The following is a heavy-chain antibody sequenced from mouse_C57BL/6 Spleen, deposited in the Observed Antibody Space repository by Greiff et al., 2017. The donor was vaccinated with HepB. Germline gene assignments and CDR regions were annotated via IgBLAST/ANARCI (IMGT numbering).Heavy chain of an antibody. V-gene: IGHV1-15*01. J-gene: IGHJ2*01. D-gene: IGHD2-14*01. CDR2: IDPETGGT. CDR1: GYTFTDYE. Sequence: VQLQQSGAELVRPGASVTLSCKASGYTFTDYEMHWVKQTPVHGLEWIGAIDPETGGTAYNQKFKGKAILTADKSSSTAYMERRSLTSEDSAVYYCTREGVPRESYFAYWGQGTTLTVSS. CDR3: TREGVPRESYFAY.